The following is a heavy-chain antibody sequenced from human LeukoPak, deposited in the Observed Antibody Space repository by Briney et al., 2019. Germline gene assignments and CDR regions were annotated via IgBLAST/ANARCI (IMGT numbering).Heavy chain of an antibody. D-gene: IGHD6-13*01. CDR2: IRYNGNNQ. Sequence: GGSLRLSCAASGFTFNNYGMHWVRQAPGKGLEWVAFIRYNGNNQYYADSVKGRFTISRDISKNTLHLQMNSLRAEDTAVYYCAKVASIAAAGEFGSWGQGTLVTVSS. CDR3: AKVASIAAAGEFGS. CDR1: GFTFNNYG. V-gene: IGHV3-30*02. J-gene: IGHJ4*02.